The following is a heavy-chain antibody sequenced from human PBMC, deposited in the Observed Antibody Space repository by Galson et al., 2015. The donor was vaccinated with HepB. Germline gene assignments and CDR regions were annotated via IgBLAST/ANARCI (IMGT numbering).Heavy chain of an antibody. CDR1: GFIFSSFA. CDR2: ISYDGRKR. Sequence: SLRLSCAASGFIFSSFAMHWIRRAPGKGLEWVAVISYDGRKRYYVDSVKGRFTISRDNSKNTLYPQMNSLRAEDTAVYYCATDKVETVAGTGYFQHWGQGTLVTVSS. D-gene: IGHD6-19*01. J-gene: IGHJ1*01. V-gene: IGHV3-30*04. CDR3: ATDKVETVAGTGYFQH.